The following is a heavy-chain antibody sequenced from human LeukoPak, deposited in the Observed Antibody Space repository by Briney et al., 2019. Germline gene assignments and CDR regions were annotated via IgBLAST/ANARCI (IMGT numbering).Heavy chain of an antibody. Sequence: ASVKVSCKASGYTFTSYYMHWVRQAPGQGLEWMGIINPSGGSTSYAQKFQGRVTMTRDTSTSTVYMELSSLRSEDTAVYYCARLRPTYNYDRGWFDPWGQGTLVTVSS. CDR2: INPSGGST. CDR3: ARLRPTYNYDRGWFDP. J-gene: IGHJ5*02. V-gene: IGHV1-46*01. D-gene: IGHD3-22*01. CDR1: GYTFTSYY.